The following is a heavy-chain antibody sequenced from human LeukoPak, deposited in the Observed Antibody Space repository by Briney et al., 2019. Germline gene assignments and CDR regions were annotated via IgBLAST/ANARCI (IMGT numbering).Heavy chain of an antibody. CDR1: GFTFSSYA. V-gene: IGHV3-23*01. CDR2: ISSSGGSI. Sequence: PGRSLRLSCAASGFTFSSYAMHWVRQAPGKGLEWVTTISSSGGSIYFADSAKGRFTISRDNSKNTLYLQTNSLRAEDTAVYYCAKGFWNYGTGGAFDIWGQGTMVPVSS. CDR3: AKGFWNYGTGGAFDI. J-gene: IGHJ3*02. D-gene: IGHD1-7*01.